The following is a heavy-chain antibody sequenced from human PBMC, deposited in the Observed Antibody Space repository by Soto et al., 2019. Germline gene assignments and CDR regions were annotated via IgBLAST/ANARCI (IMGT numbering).Heavy chain of an antibody. V-gene: IGHV3-30*18. J-gene: IGHJ6*02. D-gene: IGHD3-16*01. Sequence: QVQLVESGGGVVQPGRSLRLSCAASGFTFSSYGMHWGRQAPGKGLEWVAVISYDGSNKYYADSVKGRFTISRDNSKNTLYLQMNSLRAEDTAVYYCAKDLEVFAGGGGLADYYYGMDVWGQGTTVTVSS. CDR3: AKDLEVFAGGGGLADYYYGMDV. CDR1: GFTFSSYG. CDR2: ISYDGSNK.